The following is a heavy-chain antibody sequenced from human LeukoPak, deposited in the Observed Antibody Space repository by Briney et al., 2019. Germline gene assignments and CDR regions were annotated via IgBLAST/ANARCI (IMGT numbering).Heavy chain of an antibody. CDR3: ARGRLGYCTGGVCYFGA. D-gene: IGHD2-8*02. CDR1: GGSFSGYY. Sequence: SETLSLTCAVYGGSFSGYYWSWIRQPPGKGLEWIGEINHSGSTNYNPSLKSRVTISVDTSKNQFSLKLSSVTAADTAVYYCARGRLGYCTGGVCYFGAWGQGTLVTVSS. J-gene: IGHJ5*02. V-gene: IGHV4-34*01. CDR2: INHSGST.